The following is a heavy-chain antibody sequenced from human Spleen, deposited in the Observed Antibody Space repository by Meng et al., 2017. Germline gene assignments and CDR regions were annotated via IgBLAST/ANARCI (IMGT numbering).Heavy chain of an antibody. CDR2: IKQDGSEK. D-gene: IGHD3-22*01. J-gene: IGHJ3*02. Sequence: GESLKISCAASGFTFSSYWMSWVRQAPGKGLEWVANIKQDGSEKYYVDSVKGRFTISRDNAKNTLYLQMNSLRAEDTAVYYCVRDYNDGNAAFDIWGQGTMVTVSS. V-gene: IGHV3-7*01. CDR1: GFTFSSYW. CDR3: VRDYNDGNAAFDI.